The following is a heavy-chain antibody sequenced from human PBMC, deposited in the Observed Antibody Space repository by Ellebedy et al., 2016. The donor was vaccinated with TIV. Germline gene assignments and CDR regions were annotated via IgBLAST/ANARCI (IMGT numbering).Heavy chain of an antibody. D-gene: IGHD3-9*01. J-gene: IGHJ4*02. V-gene: IGHV4-4*02. CDR1: GESLSSGNW. CDR2: IYHTGRT. CDR3: VRMDDLLTGYYAFDY. Sequence: MPSETLSLTCAVSGESLSSGNWWSWVRQPPGKGLEWSGKIYHTGRTNYKPSLRSRLTISVDKSRNQNSLRLASVTAADTAVYYCVRMDDLLTGYYAFDYWGQGTLVIVSS.